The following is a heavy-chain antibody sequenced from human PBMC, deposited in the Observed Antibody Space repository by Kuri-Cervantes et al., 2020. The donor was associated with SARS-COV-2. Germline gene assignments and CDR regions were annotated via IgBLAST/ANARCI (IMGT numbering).Heavy chain of an antibody. V-gene: IGHV4-59*08. CDR1: GGSISSYY. Sequence: SETLSLTCTVSGGSISSYYWSWIRQPPGKGLEWIGYIYYSGSTNYNPSLKSRVTISVDTSKNQFSLKLSSVTAADTAVYYCARHASGNSSSWYNWFDPWGQGTLVTVSS. CDR3: ARHASGNSSSWYNWFDP. J-gene: IGHJ5*02. D-gene: IGHD6-13*01. CDR2: IYYSGST.